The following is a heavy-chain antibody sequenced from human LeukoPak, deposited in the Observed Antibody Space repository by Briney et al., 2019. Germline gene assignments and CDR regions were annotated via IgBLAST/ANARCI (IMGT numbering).Heavy chain of an antibody. D-gene: IGHD2-2*01. J-gene: IGHJ3*01. V-gene: IGHV3-23*01. CDR3: VKDSSTTSWYFAFDV. CDR1: GLIFSSYA. Sequence: GSLRLSCAASGLIFSSYAMTWARQAPGKGLEWVSSFGLYGGTTHYADSVKGRFTISRDNSKNTLYLQMTSLRADDTAVYYCVKDSSTTSWYFAFDVWGQGTMVAVSS. CDR2: FGLYGGTT.